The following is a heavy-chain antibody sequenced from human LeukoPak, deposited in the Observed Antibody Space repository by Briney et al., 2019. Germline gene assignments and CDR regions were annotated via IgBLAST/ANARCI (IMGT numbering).Heavy chain of an antibody. Sequence: PGGSLRLSCAASGFTFSSYGMHWVRQAPGKGLEWVAVISYDGSNKYYADSVKGRFTISRDNSKNTLYLQMNSLRAEDTAVYYCAKEGGSGSYPFDYWGQGTLVTVSS. D-gene: IGHD3-10*01. CDR1: GFTFSSYG. V-gene: IGHV3-30*18. J-gene: IGHJ4*02. CDR2: ISYDGSNK. CDR3: AKEGGSGSYPFDY.